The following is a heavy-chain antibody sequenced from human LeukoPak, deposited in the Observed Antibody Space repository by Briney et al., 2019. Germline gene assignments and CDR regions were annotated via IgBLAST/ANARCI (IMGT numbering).Heavy chain of an antibody. CDR2: INPSGGST. J-gene: IGHJ4*02. CDR1: GYTFTSYY. D-gene: IGHD2-2*01. Sequence: ASVKVSCKASGYTFTSYYMHWVRQAPGQGLEWMGIINPSGGSTSYAQKSQGRVTMTRDMSTSTVYMELSSLRSEDTAVYYCARDLGYDYYFDYWGQGTLVTVSS. V-gene: IGHV1-46*01. CDR3: ARDLGYDYYFDY.